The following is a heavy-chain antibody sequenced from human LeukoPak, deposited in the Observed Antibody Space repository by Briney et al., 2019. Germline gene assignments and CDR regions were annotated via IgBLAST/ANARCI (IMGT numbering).Heavy chain of an antibody. D-gene: IGHD3-22*01. CDR3: ARGQYYYDSSGYFDY. J-gene: IGHJ4*02. CDR2: IYSGGST. Sequence: GGSLRLSCAASGFTVSSNYMSWVRQAPGKGLEWVSVIYSGGSTYYADSVKGRFTISRDNSKNTLCLQMNSLRAEDTAVYYCARGQYYYDSSGYFDYWGQGTLVTVSS. V-gene: IGHV3-53*01. CDR1: GFTVSSNY.